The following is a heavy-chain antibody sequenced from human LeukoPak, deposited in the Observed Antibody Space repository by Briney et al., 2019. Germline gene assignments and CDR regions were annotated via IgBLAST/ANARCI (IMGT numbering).Heavy chain of an antibody. CDR1: GGSISSYY. J-gene: IGHJ3*02. V-gene: IGHV4-59*01. CDR3: AREWDAFDI. CDR2: IFYSGST. Sequence: SETLSLTCTVSGGSISSYYWRWLRQPPGKGLEWIGYIFYSGSTNYNHSLKSRVTISVDTSKNQCSLKLSSVTAADTAMYYCAREWDAFDIWGQGTMVTVSS.